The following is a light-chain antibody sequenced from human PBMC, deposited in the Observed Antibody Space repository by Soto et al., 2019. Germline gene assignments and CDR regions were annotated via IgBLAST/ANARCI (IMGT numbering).Light chain of an antibody. V-gene: IGKV1D-16*01. CDR1: QDIKTW. J-gene: IGKJ4*01. Sequence: DVQMTQSPSSLSASVGDRVTITCRASQDIKTWLVWYQQKPEQAPKSLIYAASGLQAGVPSRFSGRGSGPDFTLTISSLQPEDSAIYYCQQYNSYPLTFGGGT. CDR3: QQYNSYPLT. CDR2: AAS.